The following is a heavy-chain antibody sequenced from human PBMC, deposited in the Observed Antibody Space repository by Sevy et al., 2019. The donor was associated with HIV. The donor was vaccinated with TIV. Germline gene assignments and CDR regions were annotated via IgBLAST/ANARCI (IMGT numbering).Heavy chain of an antibody. D-gene: IGHD1-26*01. Sequence: ILSLTCTVSGGSISSLNYYWSWIRQHPGKGLEWIGYISYSGRTSYNPSLKSRLTISVDTSKNQFSLSLSSVTAADTALFYCSRANAYLTSDAFDLWGQGTMVSVSS. CDR3: SRANAYLTSDAFDL. CDR2: ISYSGRT. CDR1: GGSISSLNYY. J-gene: IGHJ3*01. V-gene: IGHV4-31*03.